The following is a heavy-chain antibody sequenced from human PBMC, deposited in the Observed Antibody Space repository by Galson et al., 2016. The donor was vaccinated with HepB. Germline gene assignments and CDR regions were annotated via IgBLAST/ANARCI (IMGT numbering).Heavy chain of an antibody. J-gene: IGHJ5*02. CDR3: TRAVTATGDWFGP. D-gene: IGHD2-21*02. CDR1: GYPFTNHA. CDR2: IGAANGDR. Sequence: SVKVSCKASGYPFTNHAIHWVRQAPGQGLEWMGWIGAANGDRKYAEKFQGRVTFSRDTSASTAYMELSSLTSEDTAVFYCTRAVTATGDWFGPWGQGTLVSVSS. V-gene: IGHV1-3*01.